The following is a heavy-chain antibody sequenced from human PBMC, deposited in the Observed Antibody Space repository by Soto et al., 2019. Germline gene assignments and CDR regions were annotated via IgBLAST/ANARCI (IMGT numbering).Heavy chain of an antibody. V-gene: IGHV4-59*08. CDR3: ARLGQLDT. J-gene: IGHJ5*02. D-gene: IGHD6-13*01. CDR1: GGSIRSYY. CDR2: IYYSGST. Sequence: SXTPSLTGTLSGGSIRSYYWSWSRQPPGKGLEWIGYIYYSGSTNYNPSLKSRVTISVDTSKNQFSLKLSSVTAADTAVYYCARLGQLDTWGQGTLVTVSS.